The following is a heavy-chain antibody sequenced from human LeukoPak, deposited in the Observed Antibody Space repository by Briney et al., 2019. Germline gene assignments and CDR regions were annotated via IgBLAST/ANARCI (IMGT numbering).Heavy chain of an antibody. V-gene: IGHV1-2*02. CDR2: INPNSGGT. J-gene: IGHJ4*02. Sequence: ASVKVSCKASGYTFTGYYMHWVRQAPGQGLEWMGWINPNSGGTNYAQKFQGRVTMTRDTSISTAYMELSRLRSDDTAVYYCASWGYYDSSGYYYSDYYFDYWGQGTLVTVSS. D-gene: IGHD3-22*01. CDR3: ASWGYYDSSGYYYSDYYFDY. CDR1: GYTFTGYY.